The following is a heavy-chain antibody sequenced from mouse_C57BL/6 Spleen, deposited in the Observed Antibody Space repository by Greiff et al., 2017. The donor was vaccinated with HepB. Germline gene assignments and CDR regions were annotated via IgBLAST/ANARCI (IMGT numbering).Heavy chain of an antibody. D-gene: IGHD2-9*01. CDR2: IDPETGGT. CDR3: TREGTYYGYDEGTMDY. V-gene: IGHV1-15*01. Sequence: QVQLKESGAELVRPGASVTLSCKASGYTFTDYEMHWVKQTPVHGLEWIGAIDPETGGTAYNQKFKGKAILTADKSSSTAYMELRSLTSEDSAVYYCTREGTYYGYDEGTMDYWGQGTSVTVSS. CDR1: GYTFTDYE. J-gene: IGHJ4*01.